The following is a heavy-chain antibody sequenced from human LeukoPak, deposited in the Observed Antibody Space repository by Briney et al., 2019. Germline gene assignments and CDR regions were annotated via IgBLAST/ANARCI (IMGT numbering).Heavy chain of an antibody. CDR3: ARQGYQVAEL. CDR1: GGSISSSSYY. D-gene: IGHD6-19*01. J-gene: IGHJ4*02. V-gene: IGHV4-39*01. Sequence: PPETLSLTCTVSGGSISSSSYYWGWIRQPPGKGLEWIGSIYYSGSTYYNPSLKSRVTISVDTSKNQFSLKLSSVTAADTAVYYCARQGYQVAELWGQGTLVTVSS. CDR2: IYYSGST.